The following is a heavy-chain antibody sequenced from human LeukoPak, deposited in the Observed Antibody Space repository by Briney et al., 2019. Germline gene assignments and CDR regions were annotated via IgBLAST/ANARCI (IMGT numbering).Heavy chain of an antibody. V-gene: IGHV3-33*01. CDR3: ARGLGYCSSTSCYAAGSNWFDP. J-gene: IGHJ5*02. CDR1: GFTFSSYG. CDR2: IWYDGSNK. D-gene: IGHD2-2*01. Sequence: QPGGSLRLSCAASGFTFSSYGMHWVRQAPGKGLEWVAVIWYDGSNKYYADSVKGRFTIPRDNSKNTLYLQMNSLRAEDTAVYYCARGLGYCSSTSCYAAGSNWFDPWGQGTLVTVSS.